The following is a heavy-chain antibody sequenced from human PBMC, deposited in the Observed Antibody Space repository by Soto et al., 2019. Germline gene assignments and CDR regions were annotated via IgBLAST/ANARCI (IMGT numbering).Heavy chain of an antibody. CDR2: IYHSGST. Sequence: PSETLSLTCAVSGGSISSSNWWSWVRQPPGKGLEWIGEIYHSGSTNYNPSLKSRVTISVDKSKNQFSLKLSSVTAADTAVYYCARDENVVGSGSYSWFDPWGQGTLVTVSS. CDR3: ARDENVVGSGSYSWFDP. CDR1: GGSISSSNW. J-gene: IGHJ5*02. D-gene: IGHD3-10*01. V-gene: IGHV4-4*02.